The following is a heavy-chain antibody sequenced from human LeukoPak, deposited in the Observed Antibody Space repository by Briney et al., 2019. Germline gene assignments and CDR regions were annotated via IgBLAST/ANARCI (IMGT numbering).Heavy chain of an antibody. Sequence: GASVKVSCKASGYTFTGYYMRWVRQAPGQGLEWMGWINPNSGGTNYAQKFQGRVTMTRDTSISTAYMELSRLRSDDTAVYYCARESGIAVAGGTPDYWGQGTLVTVSS. D-gene: IGHD6-19*01. CDR1: GYTFTGYY. V-gene: IGHV1-2*02. CDR3: ARESGIAVAGGTPDY. J-gene: IGHJ4*02. CDR2: INPNSGGT.